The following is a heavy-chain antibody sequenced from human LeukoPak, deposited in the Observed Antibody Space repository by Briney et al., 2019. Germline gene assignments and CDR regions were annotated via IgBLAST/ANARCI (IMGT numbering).Heavy chain of an antibody. CDR1: GFTFSTYE. CDR2: ISSSGSTI. Sequence: GGSLRLSCAASGFTFSTYEMNWVRQDPGKGLEWVSYISSSGSTIYYADSVKGRFTISRDNAKNSLYLQMNSLRAEDTAVYYCAELGITMIGGVWGKGTTVTISS. J-gene: IGHJ6*04. V-gene: IGHV3-48*03. D-gene: IGHD3-10*02. CDR3: AELGITMIGGV.